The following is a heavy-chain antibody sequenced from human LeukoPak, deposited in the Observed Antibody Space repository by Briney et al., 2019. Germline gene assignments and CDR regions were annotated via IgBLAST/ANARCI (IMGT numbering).Heavy chain of an antibody. V-gene: IGHV5-51*01. Sequence: GESLKISCKASGYTFDTYWIGWVRQMPGKGPEWMGVIYPADSDTRYSPSFQGQVTISADKSISTAYLQWSSLKTSDTAIYYCARVYGLYLGEISGPYDRWGQGTLVTVSS. CDR1: GYTFDTYW. J-gene: IGHJ5*02. CDR2: IYPADSDT. D-gene: IGHD3-16*02. CDR3: ARVYGLYLGEISGPYDR.